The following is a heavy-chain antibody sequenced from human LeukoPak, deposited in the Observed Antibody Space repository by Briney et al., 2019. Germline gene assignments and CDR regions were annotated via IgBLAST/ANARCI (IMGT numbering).Heavy chain of an antibody. CDR3: ARVVGATGSSDY. D-gene: IGHD1-26*01. CDR1: GGSISSDY. CDR2: IFYVGST. V-gene: IGHV4-59*01. Sequence: SETLSLTCTVSGGSISSDYWSWIRQPPGKGLEWIGYIFYVGSTNYNPYLKSRITISVDTSKSHFSLKLSSVTAADTAVYYCARVVGATGSSDYWGQGTLVTDSS. J-gene: IGHJ4*02.